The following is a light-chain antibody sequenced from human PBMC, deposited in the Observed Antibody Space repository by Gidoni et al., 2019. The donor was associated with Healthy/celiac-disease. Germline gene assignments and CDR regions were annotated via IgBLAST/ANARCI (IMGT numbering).Light chain of an antibody. J-gene: IGLJ1*01. Sequence: QSVLTQPPAASGTPGKRVTISCSGSSSNIGSKTVNWYQQLPGSAPKLLIYSNNQRPSGVPDRFSGSKSGTSASLAISGLQSEDEADYYCAAWDDSLNGYYVFGTGTKVTVL. CDR1: SSNIGSKT. CDR3: AAWDDSLNGYYV. V-gene: IGLV1-44*01. CDR2: SNN.